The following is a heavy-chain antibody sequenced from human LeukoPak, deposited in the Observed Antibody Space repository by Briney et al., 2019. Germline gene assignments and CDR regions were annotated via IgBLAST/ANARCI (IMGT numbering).Heavy chain of an antibody. J-gene: IGHJ4*02. V-gene: IGHV4-59*01. Sequence: KSSETLSLTCTVSGGSISSYYWSWIRQPPGKGLEWIGYIYYSGSTNYNPSLKTRVTISVDTSKNQFSLKLRSVTAADTAVYYCAARGQGSSLSYFVYWGQGTLVTVSS. CDR1: GGSISSYY. D-gene: IGHD3-10*01. CDR3: AARGQGSSLSYFVY. CDR2: IYYSGST.